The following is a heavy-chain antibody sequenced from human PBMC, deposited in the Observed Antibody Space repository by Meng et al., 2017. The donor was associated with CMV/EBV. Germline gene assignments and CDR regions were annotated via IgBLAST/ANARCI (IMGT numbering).Heavy chain of an antibody. J-gene: IGHJ6*02. CDR2: IIPILGIS. Sequence: SVTVSCKASGGTFSSYSIGWVRQAPGQGLEWMGVIIPILGISNYAQKFKGRVTITADKSTSTAYMELSSLRYEDTAVYYCASAPDIVVVPAAIPGYYYGMDVWGQGTTVTVSS. CDR3: ASAPDIVVVPAAIPGYYYGMDV. CDR1: GGTFSSYS. D-gene: IGHD2-2*02. V-gene: IGHV1-69*10.